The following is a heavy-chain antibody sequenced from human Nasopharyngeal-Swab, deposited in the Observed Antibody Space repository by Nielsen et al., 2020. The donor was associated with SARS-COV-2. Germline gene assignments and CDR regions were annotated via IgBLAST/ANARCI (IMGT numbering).Heavy chain of an antibody. Sequence: GESPKISCAASGFTVSTYWMHWVRQAPGKGPVWIARLSTDGRSTDYADSVKGRFTISRDDAKNTLYVQMNSLRVEDTAVYYCIRNSYSGSYGAFDIWGQGTMVTVSS. CDR2: LSTDGRST. D-gene: IGHD1-26*01. CDR1: GFTVSTYW. V-gene: IGHV3-74*01. J-gene: IGHJ3*02. CDR3: IRNSYSGSYGAFDI.